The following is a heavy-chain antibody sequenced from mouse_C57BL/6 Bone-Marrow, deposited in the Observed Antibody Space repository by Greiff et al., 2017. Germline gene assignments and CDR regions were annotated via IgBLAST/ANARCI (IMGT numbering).Heavy chain of an antibody. CDR3: SRGGRAYYFDY. CDR1: GYSITSDY. J-gene: IGHJ2*01. CDR2: ISYSGST. D-gene: IGHD3-3*01. V-gene: IGHV3-8*01. Sequence: EVQLQQSGPGLAKPSQTLSLTCSVSGYSITSDYWNWIRKFPGNKLEYMGYISYSGSTYSNPSLISRISITRETSKNHYYLQLNSWTTEETATYYCSRGGRAYYFDYWGQGTTLTVSS.